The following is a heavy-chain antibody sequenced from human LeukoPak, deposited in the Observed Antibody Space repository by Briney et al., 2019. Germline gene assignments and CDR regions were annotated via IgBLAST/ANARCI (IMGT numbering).Heavy chain of an antibody. Sequence: SQTLSLTCTVSGGSMRSGYYYWSWVRQPPGKGLEWIGYISYSGSTYFNPSLKSRITISVDTSNNQFSLNLKSVTAADTAVYYCARPTRYDFWNDYPIAHWGQGTLVTVSS. D-gene: IGHD3/OR15-3a*01. V-gene: IGHV4-30-4*01. J-gene: IGHJ4*02. CDR3: ARPTRYDFWNDYPIAH. CDR2: ISYSGST. CDR1: GGSMRSGYYY.